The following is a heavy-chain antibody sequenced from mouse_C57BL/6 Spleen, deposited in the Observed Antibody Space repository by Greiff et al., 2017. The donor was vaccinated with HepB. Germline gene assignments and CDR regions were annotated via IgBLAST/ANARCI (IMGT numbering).Heavy chain of an antibody. V-gene: IGHV1-52*01. CDR1: GYTFTSYW. D-gene: IGHD1-1*01. CDR3: ARSYCGSIDN. CDR2: IDPSDSET. J-gene: IGHJ2*01. Sequence: QVQLQQPGAELVRPGYSVKLSCKASGYTFTSYWMHWVKQRPIQGLEWIGNIDPSDSETHYNQKFKDKGTLTVDKASSTAYMQISSLTSEDSAVYYCARSYCGSIDNCGEGATLTVSS.